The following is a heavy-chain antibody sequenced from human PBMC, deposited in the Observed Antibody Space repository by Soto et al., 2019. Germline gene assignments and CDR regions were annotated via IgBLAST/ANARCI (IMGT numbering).Heavy chain of an antibody. CDR3: ARANYYGSPGDFDY. CDR1: GFTFSSYS. V-gene: IGHV3-48*01. J-gene: IGHJ4*02. Sequence: PGGSLRLSCAASGFTFSSYSMNWVRQAPGKGLEWVSYISSSSSTIYYADSVKGRFTISRDNAKNSLYLQMNSLRAEDTAVYYCARANYYGSPGDFDYWGPGTLVTGSS. D-gene: IGHD3-10*01. CDR2: ISSSSSTI.